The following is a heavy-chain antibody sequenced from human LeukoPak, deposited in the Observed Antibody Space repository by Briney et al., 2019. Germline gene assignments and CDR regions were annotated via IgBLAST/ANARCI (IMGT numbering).Heavy chain of an antibody. CDR1: GYSISSGYY. CDR2: IYHSGST. D-gene: IGHD3-9*01. CDR3: ARHDWDRLPSYFDY. Sequence: SETLSLTCAVSGYSISSGYYWGWIRQPPGKGLEWIGSIYHSGSTYYNPSLKSRVTISVDTSKNQFSLKLNSVTAADTAVYYCARHDWDRLPSYFDYWGQGTLVTVSS. V-gene: IGHV4-38-2*01. J-gene: IGHJ4*02.